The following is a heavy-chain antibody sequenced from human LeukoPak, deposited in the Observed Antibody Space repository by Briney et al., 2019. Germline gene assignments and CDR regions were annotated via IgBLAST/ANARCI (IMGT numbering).Heavy chain of an antibody. CDR2: SYYSGSI. V-gene: IGHV4-59*01. D-gene: IGHD3-22*01. J-gene: IGHJ4*02. Sequence: SETLSLTCTVSGGSISSYYWSWIRQPPGKGLEWIAYSYYSGSINYNPSLKSRVTISVDTSKNQFSLKLSSVTAADTAVYYCARGYYDSSGYYYFDYWGQGTLVTVSS. CDR3: ARGYYDSSGYYYFDY. CDR1: GGSISSYY.